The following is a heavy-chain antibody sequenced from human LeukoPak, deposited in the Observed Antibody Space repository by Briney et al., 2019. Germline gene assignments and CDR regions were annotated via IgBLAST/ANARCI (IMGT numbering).Heavy chain of an antibody. D-gene: IGHD6-19*01. CDR1: GFTFSIYG. CDR2: FSADEINI. CDR3: ARDPLYSSGWYGRD. J-gene: IGHJ4*02. Sequence: GGSLRLSCAASGFTFSIYGMHWVRQAPGKGLEWVALFSADEINIYYADSVRGRFTISRDNSKNMLYLQMDSLRAEDTAVYYCARDPLYSSGWYGRDWGQGTLVTVSS. V-gene: IGHV3-30*03.